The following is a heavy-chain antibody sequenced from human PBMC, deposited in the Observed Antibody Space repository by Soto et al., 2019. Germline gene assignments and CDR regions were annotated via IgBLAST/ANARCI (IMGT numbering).Heavy chain of an antibody. V-gene: IGHV4-4*07. D-gene: IGHD5-12*01. CDR3: ASCWDGYNLAGFGQGAFDI. CDR2: IYTSGST. Sequence: SETLSLTCTVSGGSISSYYWSWIRQPAGKGLEWIGRIYTSGSTNYNPSLKSRVTMSVDTSKNQFSLKLSSVTAADTAVYYCASCWDGYNLAGFGQGAFDIWGQGTMVTVSS. CDR1: GGSISSYY. J-gene: IGHJ3*02.